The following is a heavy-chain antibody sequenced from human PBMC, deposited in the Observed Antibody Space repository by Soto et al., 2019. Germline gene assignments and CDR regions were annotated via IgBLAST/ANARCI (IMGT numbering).Heavy chain of an antibody. CDR2: IYYSGST. CDR1: GCSISSSSYS. Sequence: PSETLSLPAPVSGCSISSSSYSWGWIRQPPGKGLEWIGSIYYSGSTYYNPSLKSRVTISVDTSKNQFSLKLSSVTAADTAVYYCARLYSSGWYQDYWGQGTLVTVSS. D-gene: IGHD6-19*01. CDR3: ARLYSSGWYQDY. J-gene: IGHJ4*02. V-gene: IGHV4-39*01.